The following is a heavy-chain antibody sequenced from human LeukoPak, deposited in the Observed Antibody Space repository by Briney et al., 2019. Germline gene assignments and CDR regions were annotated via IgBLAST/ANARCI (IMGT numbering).Heavy chain of an antibody. Sequence: SQTLSLTCAISGDSVSSKSAAWNWIRQSPSRGLEWLGRTYYRSKWYNAYALSVKSRISINPDPSKKQSSLQLNSVTPEDTAVYYCARSYSSGWDFESWGQGTLVTVSS. V-gene: IGHV6-1*01. CDR2: TYYRSKWYN. J-gene: IGHJ4*02. CDR1: GDSVSSKSAA. D-gene: IGHD6-19*01. CDR3: ARSYSSGWDFES.